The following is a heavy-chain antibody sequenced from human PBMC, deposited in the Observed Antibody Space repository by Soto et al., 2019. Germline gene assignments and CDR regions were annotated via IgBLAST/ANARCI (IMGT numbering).Heavy chain of an antibody. CDR2: ISSGGVRK. V-gene: IGHV3-23*01. CDR3: VKDWQYTVHRYGGSPLQVRPPPFSDA. Sequence: EVQLLESGGGLVQPGGSLRLSCAASGFTFVDYAMGWVRQAPGKGLEWVSVISSGGVRKHYADSVKGRFNMSRDNSGNKLALQVNSLVVEDTAMYYCVKDWQYTVHRYGGSPLQVRPPPFSDAWGRGTLVTVSS. CDR1: GFTFVDYA. D-gene: IGHD5-18*01. J-gene: IGHJ5*02.